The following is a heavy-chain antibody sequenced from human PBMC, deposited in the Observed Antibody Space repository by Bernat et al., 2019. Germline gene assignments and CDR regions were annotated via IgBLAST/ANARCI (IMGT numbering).Heavy chain of an antibody. CDR1: GFTFSTYG. J-gene: IGHJ3*02. D-gene: IGHD3-10*01. Sequence: QVQLVESGGGVVQPGRSLRLSCAASGFTFSTYGMHWVRQAPGKGLEWVAVIWSDGSNKYYADSVKGRFTISRDNSNNTLYLQMNSLRAEDTAVYYCTTVRGVAQWGGAFDIWGQGTMVTVSS. V-gene: IGHV3-33*01. CDR2: IWSDGSNK. CDR3: TTVRGVAQWGGAFDI.